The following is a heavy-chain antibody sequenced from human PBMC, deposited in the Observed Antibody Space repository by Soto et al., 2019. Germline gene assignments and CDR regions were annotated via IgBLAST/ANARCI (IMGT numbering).Heavy chain of an antibody. CDR1: GASIYNGGYF. V-gene: IGHV4-39*01. CDR3: AKHQSHSSSYVDP. D-gene: IGHD6-13*01. Sequence: PSETLSLTCSVSGASIYNGGYFWSWIRQSPGKGLEWIGHIHNSGSPYNNPSLKSRVTISADTSMNQFSLKLSSVTAADTAVYYCAKHQSHSSSYVDPWGQGTLVTVSS. CDR2: IHNSGSP. J-gene: IGHJ5*02.